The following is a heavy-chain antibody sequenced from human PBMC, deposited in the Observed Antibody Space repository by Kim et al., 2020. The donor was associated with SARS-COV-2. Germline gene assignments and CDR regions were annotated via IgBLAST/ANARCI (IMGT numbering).Heavy chain of an antibody. CDR1: GGSISSSSYY. V-gene: IGHV4-39*01. J-gene: IGHJ6*02. Sequence: SETLSLTCTVSGGSISSSSYYWGWIRQPPGKGLEWIGSIYYSGSTYYNPSLKSRVTISVDTSKNQFSLKLSSVTAADTAVYYCARTSQLVQQPVWGLYYYGMDVWGQGTTVTVSS. D-gene: IGHD6-13*01. CDR2: IYYSGST. CDR3: ARTSQLVQQPVWGLYYYGMDV.